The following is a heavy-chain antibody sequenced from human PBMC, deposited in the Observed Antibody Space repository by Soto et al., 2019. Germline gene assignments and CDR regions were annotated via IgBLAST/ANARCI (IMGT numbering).Heavy chain of an antibody. Sequence: EVQLVEYGGGLVRPGGSLRLSCAASGFTFSYYWMHWVRQAQGKGLVWVSRIHSDGSSTTYADFVKGRFIISRDNARNTVDLQMNGVRVEDTAVYYCARGDRGAFDLWGQGTVVTVSS. CDR3: ARGDRGAFDL. D-gene: IGHD1-26*01. V-gene: IGHV3-74*01. J-gene: IGHJ3*01. CDR2: IHSDGSST. CDR1: GFTFSYYW.